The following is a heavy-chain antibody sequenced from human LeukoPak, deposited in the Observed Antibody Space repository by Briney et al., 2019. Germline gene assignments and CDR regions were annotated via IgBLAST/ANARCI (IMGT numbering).Heavy chain of an antibody. J-gene: IGHJ5*02. V-gene: IGHV1-8*01. CDR2: MNPNSGNT. D-gene: IGHD2-2*02. CDR1: GYTFTSYD. Sequence: ASVKVSCKASGYTFTSYDINWVQQATGQGLEWMGWMNPNSGNTGYAQKFQGRVTMTRNTSISTAYMELSSLRSEDTAVYYCARERGYCSSTSCYTRWFDPWGQGTLVTVSS. CDR3: ARERGYCSSTSCYTRWFDP.